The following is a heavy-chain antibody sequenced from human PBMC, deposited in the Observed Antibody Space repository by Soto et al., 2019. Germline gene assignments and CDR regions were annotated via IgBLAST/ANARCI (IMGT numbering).Heavy chain of an antibody. CDR1: GYSFTSYW. CDR3: ARHCSSTSCYSWFDT. CDR2: IDPSDSYT. Sequence: PGESLKISCKGSGYSFTSYWISWVRQMPGKGLEWMGRIDPSDSYTNYSPSFQGHVTISADKSISTAYLQWSSLKASDTAMYYCARHCSSTSCYSWFDTWGQGTLVTVSS. V-gene: IGHV5-10-1*01. J-gene: IGHJ5*02. D-gene: IGHD2-2*02.